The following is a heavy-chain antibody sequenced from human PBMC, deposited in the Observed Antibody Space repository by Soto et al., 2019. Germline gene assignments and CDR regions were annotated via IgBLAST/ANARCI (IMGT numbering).Heavy chain of an antibody. CDR3: ARYRREAVAGYTLDN. Sequence: SETLSLTCTVSGGSISSNYWTWIRQSPGKGLEWIGYVYNSGSTNYNPSLKSRVTISEDTSKSQFSLKVNSMTAADTAVYYCARYRREAVAGYTLDNWGQGVLVTVSS. J-gene: IGHJ4*02. D-gene: IGHD6-13*01. CDR1: GGSISSNY. V-gene: IGHV4-59*01. CDR2: VYNSGST.